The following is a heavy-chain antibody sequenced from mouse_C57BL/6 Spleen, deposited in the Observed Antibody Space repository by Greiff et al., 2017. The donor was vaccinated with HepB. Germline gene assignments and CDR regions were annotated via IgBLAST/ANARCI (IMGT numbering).Heavy chain of an antibody. D-gene: IGHD2-2*01. CDR1: GYTFTSYD. CDR2: IYPRDGST. Sequence: QVQLKESGPELVKPGASVKLSCKASGYTFTSYDINWVKQRPGQGLEWIGWIYPRDGSTKYNEKFKGKATLTVDTSSSTAYMELHSLTSEDSAVYFCARSTMVKGSWFAYWGQGTLVTVSA. CDR3: ARSTMVKGSWFAY. J-gene: IGHJ3*01. V-gene: IGHV1-85*01.